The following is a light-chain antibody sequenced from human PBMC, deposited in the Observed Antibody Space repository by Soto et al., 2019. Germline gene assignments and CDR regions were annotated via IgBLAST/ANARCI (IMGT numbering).Light chain of an antibody. J-gene: IGKJ2*01. Sequence: DLQMTQSPSTLSASVGDRVTITCRASQSVSVWLAWYQQKPGKAPKLLIYKASSLESGVPSRFSGSGSGTEFTLTISSLQPDDFATYYCQHYNDYSYTFGQGTKLEIK. V-gene: IGKV1-5*03. CDR3: QHYNDYSYT. CDR1: QSVSVW. CDR2: KAS.